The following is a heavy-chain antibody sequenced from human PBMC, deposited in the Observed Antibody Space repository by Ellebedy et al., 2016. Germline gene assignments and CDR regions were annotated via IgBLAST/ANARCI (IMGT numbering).Heavy chain of an antibody. J-gene: IGHJ6*02. D-gene: IGHD3-10*01. CDR3: AKAVGGAIYYYYYGMDV. CDR1: GFTFSSYG. CDR2: ISFDGKNK. V-gene: IGHV3-30*18. Sequence: GGSLRLXCAGSGFTFSSYGLHWVRQAPGKGLEWLAVISFDGKNKHYADSVKGRFTISRDNSKNTLYVQMSSLRAEDTAVYYCAKAVGGAIYYYYYGMDVWGQGTTVTVSS.